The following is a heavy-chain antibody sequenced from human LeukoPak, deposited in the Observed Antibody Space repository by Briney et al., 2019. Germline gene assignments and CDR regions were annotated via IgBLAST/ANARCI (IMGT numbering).Heavy chain of an antibody. CDR1: GYTFTNYD. Sequence: ASVKVSCKASGYTFTNYDINWVRQATGQGLEWMGWMNPKSGNTGYAQKFQGRVTLTRNTSISTAYMELSSLRSEDTAVYYCARGRYCSADSCYGDFQHWGQGTLVTVSS. V-gene: IGHV1-8*01. D-gene: IGHD2-15*01. CDR2: MNPKSGNT. J-gene: IGHJ1*01. CDR3: ARGRYCSADSCYGDFQH.